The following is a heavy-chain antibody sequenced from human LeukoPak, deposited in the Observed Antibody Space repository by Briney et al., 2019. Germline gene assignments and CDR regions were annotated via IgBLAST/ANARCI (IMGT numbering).Heavy chain of an antibody. J-gene: IGHJ4*02. CDR2: INSDGRSI. V-gene: IGHV3-74*01. CDR3: VKRWDAYNSDY. CDR1: GFTFSSYW. Sequence: PGGSLRLSCAASGFTFSSYWMHWVRQAPGKGLVWVSRINSDGRSISYADSVKGRFTISRDNSKNTLYLQMSSLRADDTAVYYCVKRWDAYNSDYWGQGTLVTVSS. D-gene: IGHD5-24*01.